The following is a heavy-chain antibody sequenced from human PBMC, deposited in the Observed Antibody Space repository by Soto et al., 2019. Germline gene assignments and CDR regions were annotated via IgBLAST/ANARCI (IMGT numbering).Heavy chain of an antibody. J-gene: IGHJ5*02. D-gene: IGHD6-13*01. CDR1: GFTFSSYA. CDR2: ISGSGGST. Sequence: HPGGSLRLSCAASGFTFSSYAMSWVRQAPGKGLEWVSAISGSGGSTYYADSVKGRFTISRDNSKNTLYLQMNSLRAEDTAVYYCAKDGALYSSSWRRNWFDPWGQGTLVTVSS. CDR3: AKDGALYSSSWRRNWFDP. V-gene: IGHV3-23*01.